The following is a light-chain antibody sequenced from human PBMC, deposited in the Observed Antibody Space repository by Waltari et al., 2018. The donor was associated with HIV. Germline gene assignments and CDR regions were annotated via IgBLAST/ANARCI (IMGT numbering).Light chain of an antibody. CDR2: STN. Sequence: QTVVTQEPSFSVSPGGTVTLTCGLNSGSVSTTSFPSWYQQTPGQAPRPLIYSTNIRSSGVPERCSGSILGNKAALTITGAQADDESDYYCLVHMGHGAWVFGGGTKLTVL. V-gene: IGLV8-61*01. CDR3: LVHMGHGAWV. J-gene: IGLJ3*02. CDR1: SGSVSTTSF.